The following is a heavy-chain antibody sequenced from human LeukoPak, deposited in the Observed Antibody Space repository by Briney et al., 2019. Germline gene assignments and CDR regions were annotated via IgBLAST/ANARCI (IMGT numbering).Heavy chain of an antibody. V-gene: IGHV1-18*01. CDR3: ARDGLDYYDSSGYYFDY. J-gene: IGHJ4*02. CDR1: GYTFTSYG. CDR2: IRAYNGNT. Sequence: ASVKVSCKASGYTFTSYGISWMRQAPGQGLEWMGWIRAYNGNTNYAQKLQGRVTMTTDTSTTTAYMELRSLRSDDTAVYYCARDGLDYYDSSGYYFDYWGQGTLVTVSS. D-gene: IGHD3-22*01.